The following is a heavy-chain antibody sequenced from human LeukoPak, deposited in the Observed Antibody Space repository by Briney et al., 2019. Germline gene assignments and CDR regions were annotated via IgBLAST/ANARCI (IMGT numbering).Heavy chain of an antibody. J-gene: IGHJ2*01. CDR2: IYYSGST. CDR3: ARHDHYYDSWYFDL. Sequence: SETLSLTCTVSGGSISSGGYYWGWIRQHPGKGLEWIGYIYYSGSTYYNPSLKSRVTISVDTSKNQFSLKLSSVTAADTAVYYCARHDHYYDSWYFDLWGRGTLVTVSS. CDR1: GGSISSGGYY. D-gene: IGHD3-22*01. V-gene: IGHV4-31*03.